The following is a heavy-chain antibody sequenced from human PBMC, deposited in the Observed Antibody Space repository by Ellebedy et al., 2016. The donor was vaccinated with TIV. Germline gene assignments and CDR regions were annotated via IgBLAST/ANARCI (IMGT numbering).Heavy chain of an antibody. J-gene: IGHJ4*02. D-gene: IGHD6-6*01. CDR1: GYTFTSYG. CDR2: MNPNSANT. CDR3: ARGDFTSSSQY. Sequence: ASVKVSXXASGYTFTSYGISWVRQATGQGLEWMGWMNPNSANTGYAQKFQGRVTMTRNTSISTAYMELSSLTSDDTAVYYCARGDFTSSSQYWGQGTLVIVSS. V-gene: IGHV1-8*02.